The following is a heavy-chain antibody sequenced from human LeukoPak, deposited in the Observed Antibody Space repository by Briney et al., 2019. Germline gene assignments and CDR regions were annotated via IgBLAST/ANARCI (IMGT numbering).Heavy chain of an antibody. D-gene: IGHD3-16*01. CDR3: ARGDDSQQRNDALDI. Sequence: GGSLRLSCAASGFTFSSHNMNWVRQAPMKGLEWVSSIGTDGSYIYYADSVQGRFTISRDNAKNSLYLQMNSLTAEDTAVYYCARGDDSQQRNDALDIWGQGTMVTVSS. CDR1: GFTFSSHN. J-gene: IGHJ3*02. CDR2: IGTDGSYI. V-gene: IGHV3-21*01.